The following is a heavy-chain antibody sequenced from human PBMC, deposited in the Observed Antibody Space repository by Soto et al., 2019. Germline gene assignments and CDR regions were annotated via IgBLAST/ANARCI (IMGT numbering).Heavy chain of an antibody. V-gene: IGHV3-23*01. Sequence: GGSLRLSCAASGFTFSSYAMSWVRQAPGKGLEWVSAISGSGGSTYYADSVKGRFTISRDNSKNTVYLQMNSLRAEDTAVYYCERGSPLINGWHHFDYCGQGALVTVPS. J-gene: IGHJ4*02. CDR1: GFTFSSYA. CDR3: ERGSPLINGWHHFDY. D-gene: IGHD6-19*01. CDR2: ISGSGGST.